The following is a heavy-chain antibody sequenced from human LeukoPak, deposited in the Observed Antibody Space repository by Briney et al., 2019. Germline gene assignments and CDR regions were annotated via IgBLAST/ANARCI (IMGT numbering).Heavy chain of an antibody. J-gene: IGHJ4*02. CDR1: GFTFSKYG. V-gene: IGHV3-30*18. CDR3: AKDIDYGGAN. D-gene: IGHD4-23*01. CDR2: ISYDGNNK. Sequence: PGRSLRLSCAASGFTFSKYGMHWVRQAPGKGLEWVALISYDGNNKYYSDSMKGRFTISRDNSKNTLYLQMNSLRAEDTAVYYCAKDIDYGGANWGQGTLVIVSS.